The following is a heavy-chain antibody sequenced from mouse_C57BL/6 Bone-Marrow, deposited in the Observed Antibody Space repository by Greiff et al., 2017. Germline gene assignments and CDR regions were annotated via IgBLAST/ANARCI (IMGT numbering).Heavy chain of an antibody. CDR1: GYTFTDYY. CDR3: ARELTLFDY. CDR2: INPNNGGT. D-gene: IGHD1-3*01. V-gene: IGHV1-26*01. Sequence: EVQLQQSGPELVKPGASVKISCKASGYTFTDYYMNWVKQSHGKSLEWIGDINPNNGGTSYNQKFKGKATLTVDKSSSTAYMELRSLTSEDSAVYYCARELTLFDYWGQGTTLTVSS. J-gene: IGHJ2*01.